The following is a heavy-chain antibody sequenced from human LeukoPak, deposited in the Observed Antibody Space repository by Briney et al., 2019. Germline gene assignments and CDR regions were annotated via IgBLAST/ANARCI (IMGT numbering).Heavy chain of an antibody. CDR3: AKVKKHIVVVPAAPLDY. Sequence: PGGSLRLSCAASGFTFSSYAMSWVRQAPGRGLEWVSAISGSGGSTYYADSVKGRFTISRDNSKNTLYLQMNSLRAEDTAVYYCAKVKKHIVVVPAAPLDYWGQGTLVTVSS. D-gene: IGHD2-2*01. J-gene: IGHJ4*02. CDR1: GFTFSSYA. V-gene: IGHV3-23*01. CDR2: ISGSGGST.